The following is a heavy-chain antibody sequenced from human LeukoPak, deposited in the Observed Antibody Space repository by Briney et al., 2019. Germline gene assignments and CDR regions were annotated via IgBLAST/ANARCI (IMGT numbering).Heavy chain of an antibody. CDR3: ARGSFLITFGGFMG. V-gene: IGHV3-11*04. CDR1: LFTFSDYY. D-gene: IGHD3-16*01. CDR2: IGSSGSAI. Sequence: RGSLRLSCATSLFTFSDYYMSWIRQAPGKGLGWGSYIGSSGSAIYYADSVKGRFTISRENHKNSLFLQMNSLRAEDTAVCYCARGSFLITFGGFMGWGQGTLVTVSS. J-gene: IGHJ4*02.